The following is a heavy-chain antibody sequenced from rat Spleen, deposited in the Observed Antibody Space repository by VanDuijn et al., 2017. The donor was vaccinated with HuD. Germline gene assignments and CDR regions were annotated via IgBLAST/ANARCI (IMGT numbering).Heavy chain of an antibody. CDR3: ARSDYSSPYYFDY. V-gene: IGHV2S61*01. CDR1: GFSLSNYG. D-gene: IGHD1-2*01. J-gene: IGHJ2*01. Sequence: QVQLKESGPGLVKPSLTLSLTCTVSGFSLSNYGVFWVRQPTGQGLEWMGVIWGNGNANYNSVLKSRLSISRDTSKSQVFLKMNNLQTEDTAMYFCARSDYSSPYYFDYWGQGVMVTVSS. CDR2: IWGNGNA.